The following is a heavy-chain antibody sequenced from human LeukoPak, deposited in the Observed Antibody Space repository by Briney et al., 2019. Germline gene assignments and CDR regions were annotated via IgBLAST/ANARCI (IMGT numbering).Heavy chain of an antibody. CDR1: GFTFSSYS. J-gene: IGHJ4*02. V-gene: IGHV3-21*01. CDR3: ARESSSTTGFDY. CDR2: ISSSSYI. Sequence: PGGSLRLSCAASGFTFSSYSMNWVRQAPGKGLEWVSSISSSSYIYYADSVKGRFTISRDNAKNSLYLQMNSLRAEDTAVYYCARESSSTTGFDYWGQGTLVTVSS. D-gene: IGHD6-13*01.